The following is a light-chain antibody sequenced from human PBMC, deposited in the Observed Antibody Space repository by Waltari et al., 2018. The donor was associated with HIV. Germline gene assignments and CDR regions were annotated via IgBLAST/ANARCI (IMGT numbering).Light chain of an antibody. CDR3: QQYNNWPPERT. CDR2: GAS. Sequence: EIVMTQSPATLSVSPGERATLSCRASQSVSSNLAWYQQKPGQAPRLLIYGASTRATGIPARFSGSGSGTEFTLTISSLGSEDFAVYYCQQYNNWPPERTFGQGTKVEIK. J-gene: IGKJ1*01. CDR1: QSVSSN. V-gene: IGKV3-15*01.